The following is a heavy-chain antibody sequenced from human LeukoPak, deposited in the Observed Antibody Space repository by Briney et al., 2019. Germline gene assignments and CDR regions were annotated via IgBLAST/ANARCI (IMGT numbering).Heavy chain of an antibody. J-gene: IGHJ3*02. CDR3: ARGGYGSGWNRFDAFDI. V-gene: IGHV1-2*02. Sequence: ASVKVSCKASGYTFTGYYMHWVRQAPGQGLEWMGWINPNSGGTNYAQKFQGRVTMTRDTSISTAYMELSRLRSDDTAVYYCARGGYGSGWNRFDAFDIWGQGTMVTVSS. CDR1: GYTFTGYY. D-gene: IGHD6-19*01. CDR2: INPNSGGT.